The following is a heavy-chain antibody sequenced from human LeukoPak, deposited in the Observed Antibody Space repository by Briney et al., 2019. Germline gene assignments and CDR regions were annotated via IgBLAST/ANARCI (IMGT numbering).Heavy chain of an antibody. Sequence: GGSLRLSCAASGFAFNTYWMSWVRQAPGKGLEWVANMGQDGTEKHHVGSVRGRFTISRDNAKNSVFLQMNSLRAEDTAVYYCARDRDGKDYWGQGTLVTVSS. CDR2: MGQDGTEK. V-gene: IGHV3-7*03. J-gene: IGHJ4*02. CDR1: GFAFNTYW. CDR3: ARDRDGKDY. D-gene: IGHD1-1*01.